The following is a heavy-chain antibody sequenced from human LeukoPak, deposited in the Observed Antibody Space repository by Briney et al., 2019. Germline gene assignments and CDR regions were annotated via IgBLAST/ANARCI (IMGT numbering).Heavy chain of an antibody. CDR1: GGSISSSSYY. CDR3: ARRPFCDFWSGYGSWFDP. V-gene: IGHV4-39*01. Sequence: SETLSLTXTVSGGSISSSSYYWGWIRQPPGKGLEWIGGIYYSGRTYYNPSLKSRVTISVDTSKNQFSLKLSSVTAADTAVYYCARRPFCDFWSGYGSWFDPWGQGTLVTVSS. J-gene: IGHJ5*02. CDR2: IYYSGRT. D-gene: IGHD3-3*01.